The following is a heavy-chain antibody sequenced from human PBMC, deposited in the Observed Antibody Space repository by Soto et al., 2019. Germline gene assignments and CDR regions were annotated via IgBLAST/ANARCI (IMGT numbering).Heavy chain of an antibody. V-gene: IGHV1-18*01. CDR3: ARVRRLGYYFDY. J-gene: IGHJ4*02. CDR2: ISAYNGNT. Sequence: ASVKVSCKASGYTFTSYGIGWVRQAPGQGLEWMGWISAYNGNTNYAQKLQGRVTMTTDTSTSTAYMELRSLRSDDTAVYYCARVRRLGYYFDYWGQGTLLTVSS. D-gene: IGHD2-2*03. CDR1: GYTFTSYG.